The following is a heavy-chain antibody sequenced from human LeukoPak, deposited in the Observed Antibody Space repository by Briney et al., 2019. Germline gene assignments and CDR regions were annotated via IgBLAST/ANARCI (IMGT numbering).Heavy chain of an antibody. V-gene: IGHV1-69*13. Sequence: GASVKVSCKASGGTFSSYAISWVRQAPGQGLEWMGGIIPIFGTANYAQKFQGRVTITADESTSTAYMELSSLRSEDTAVYYCARATGRYSSGWYGDAFDIWGQGTMVTVSS. CDR1: GGTFSSYA. D-gene: IGHD6-19*01. CDR2: IIPIFGTA. CDR3: ARATGRYSSGWYGDAFDI. J-gene: IGHJ3*02.